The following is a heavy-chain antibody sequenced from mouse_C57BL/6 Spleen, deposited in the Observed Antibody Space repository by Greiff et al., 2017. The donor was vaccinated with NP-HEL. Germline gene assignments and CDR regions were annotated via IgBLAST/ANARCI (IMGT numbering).Heavy chain of an antibody. CDR2: IYPGDGDT. CDR1: GYAFSSSW. V-gene: IGHV1-82*01. CDR3: ARGYYGFDY. J-gene: IGHJ2*01. Sequence: VKLMESGPELVKPGASVKISCKASGYAFSSSWMNWVKQRPGKGLEWIGRIYPGDGDTNYNGKFKGKATLTADKSSSTAYMQLSSLTSEDSAVYFCARGYYGFDYWGQGTTLTVSS. D-gene: IGHD1-1*01.